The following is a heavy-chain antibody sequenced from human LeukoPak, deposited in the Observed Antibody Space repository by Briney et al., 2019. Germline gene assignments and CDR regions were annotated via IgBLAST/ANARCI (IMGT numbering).Heavy chain of an antibody. Sequence: GGSLRLSCAASGLTFSSYGMHWVRNAQGKGQGRVAVISYDGSNKYYADPVKNRFTISRDNTKNTLYLQMNSPRAADKAVYYCSKSLYGGNAGSIDYWGQGTLVTVSS. V-gene: IGHV3-30*18. D-gene: IGHD4-23*01. CDR3: SKSLYGGNAGSIDY. CDR2: ISYDGSNK. J-gene: IGHJ4*02. CDR1: GLTFSSYG.